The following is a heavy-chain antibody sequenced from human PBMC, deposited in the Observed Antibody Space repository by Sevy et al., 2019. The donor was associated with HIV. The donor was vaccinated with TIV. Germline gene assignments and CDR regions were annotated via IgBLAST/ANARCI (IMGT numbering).Heavy chain of an antibody. D-gene: IGHD3-3*01. CDR1: GFTFTDYA. CDR3: AKDKAFRFLDYLPSNYYFDY. CDR2: ITNTGGDT. Sequence: GGSLRLSCAASGFTFTDYAMGWVRQAPGKGLEWISTITNTGGDTYYADSVRGRFTISRDNSKNTLHLQMNSLRAEDTAVYYCAKDKAFRFLDYLPSNYYFDYWGQGTLVTVSS. V-gene: IGHV3-23*01. J-gene: IGHJ4*02.